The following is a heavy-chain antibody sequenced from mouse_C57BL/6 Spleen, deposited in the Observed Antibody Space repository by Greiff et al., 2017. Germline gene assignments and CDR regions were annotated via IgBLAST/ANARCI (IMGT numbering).Heavy chain of an antibody. CDR3: ARGGPDYAMDY. V-gene: IGHV5-17*01. J-gene: IGHJ4*01. Sequence: EVMLVESGGGLVKPGGSLKLSCAASGFTFSDYGMHWVRQAPEKGLEWVAYISSGSSTIYYADTVKGRFTISRDNAKNTLFLQVTSLRSEDTAMDYCARGGPDYAMDYWGQGTSVTVSS. CDR1: GFTFSDYG. CDR2: ISSGSSTI.